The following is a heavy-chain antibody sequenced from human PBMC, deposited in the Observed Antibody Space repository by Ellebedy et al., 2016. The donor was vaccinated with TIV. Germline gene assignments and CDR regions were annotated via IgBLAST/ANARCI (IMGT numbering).Heavy chain of an antibody. J-gene: IGHJ5*02. CDR2: IKSDGTST. Sequence: GESLKISCAASGFTLNNFWMHWVRQAPGKGLVWVSRIKSDGTSTNYADSVKGRFTISRDNAKNSLFLQMNSLRSEDTALYFCARDPFYGDNDADAWGQGTLVTVSS. CDR1: GFTLNNFW. CDR3: ARDPFYGDNDADA. V-gene: IGHV3-74*01. D-gene: IGHD4-17*01.